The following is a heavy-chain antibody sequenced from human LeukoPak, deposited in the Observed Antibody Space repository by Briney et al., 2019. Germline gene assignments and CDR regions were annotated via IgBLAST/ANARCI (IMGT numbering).Heavy chain of an antibody. CDR1: GFTFSSYG. Sequence: GGSLRLSCAASGFTFSSYGMHWVRQAPGKGLEWVAVISYDGSNKYYADSVKGRFTISRDNSKNTLYLQMNSLRAEDTAVYYCAKNCGGDCYPLYFDYWGQGTLVTVSS. J-gene: IGHJ4*02. D-gene: IGHD2-21*02. CDR2: ISYDGSNK. CDR3: AKNCGGDCYPLYFDY. V-gene: IGHV3-30*18.